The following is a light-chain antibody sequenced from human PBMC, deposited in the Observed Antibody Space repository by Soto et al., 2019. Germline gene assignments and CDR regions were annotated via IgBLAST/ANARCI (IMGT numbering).Light chain of an antibody. V-gene: IGKV3-15*01. CDR1: QSVSSR. Sequence: EIVMTQSPATLSASPGERATLSCRASQSVSSRLAWYRQKPGQAPRLLIYGASTRATGIPARFSGSGSGTEFTLPISSLQSEDFAVYYCQQYNNWPPITFGQGTRLEIK. J-gene: IGKJ5*01. CDR3: QQYNNWPPIT. CDR2: GAS.